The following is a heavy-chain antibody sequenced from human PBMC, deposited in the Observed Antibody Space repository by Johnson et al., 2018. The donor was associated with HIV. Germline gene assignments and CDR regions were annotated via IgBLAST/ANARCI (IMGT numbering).Heavy chain of an antibody. Sequence: QVQLVESGGGVVQPGRSLRLSCAASGFTFSSYGMHWVRQAPGKGLEWVAVVSYDGSNKYYADSVKGRFTISRDNSKNTLYLQMNSLRAEDTAVYYCARVGVSGYDLAAFDIWGQGTMVTVSS. CDR1: GFTFSSYG. CDR3: ARVGVSGYDLAAFDI. J-gene: IGHJ3*02. V-gene: IGHV3-30*03. D-gene: IGHD5-12*01. CDR2: VSYDGSNK.